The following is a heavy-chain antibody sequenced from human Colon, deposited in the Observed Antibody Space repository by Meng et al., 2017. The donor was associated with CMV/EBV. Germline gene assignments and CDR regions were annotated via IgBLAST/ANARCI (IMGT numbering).Heavy chain of an antibody. V-gene: IGHV3-48*03. CDR3: ARYPTSPYRVVCFDY. CDR1: GFTFSSYE. J-gene: IGHJ4*02. D-gene: IGHD2-2*01. CDR2: ISASGTTI. Sequence: GESLKISCAASGFTFSSYEMNWVRQAPGKGLEWVSYISASGTTIYYADSVKGRFTISRDNAKNSLSLQMNSLRAEDTAVYYCARYPTSPYRVVCFDYWGQGTLVTVSS.